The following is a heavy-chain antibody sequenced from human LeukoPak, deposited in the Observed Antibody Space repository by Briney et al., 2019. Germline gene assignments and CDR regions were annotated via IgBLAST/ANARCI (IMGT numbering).Heavy chain of an antibody. CDR1: GFNFSDSR. D-gene: IGHD2-21*01. V-gene: IGHV3-7*04. CDR3: VRGDWYFES. Sequence: GGSLRLSCVTSGFNFSDSRMTWVRQAPGKGLQWVANINRDGTEKHFLDSVEGRFTISRDNAKKSLYLQMSSLRPQDTAVYFCVRGDWYFESWGQGTLVTVSS. CDR2: INRDGTEK. J-gene: IGHJ4*02.